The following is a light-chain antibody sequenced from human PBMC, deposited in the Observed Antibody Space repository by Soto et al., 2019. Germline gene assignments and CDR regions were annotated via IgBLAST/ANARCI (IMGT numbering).Light chain of an antibody. J-gene: IGKJ4*01. CDR1: QYINTR. Sequence: EIVLTQSPATLSSFPGDRVTLSCRASQYINTRLAWYHHRPVQAPRLLIYGASSRSTGIPDRFSGSGSGTDYTLTISRLEPEDFAVYYCQQYRSSPPLTFGGGTKVDIK. CDR3: QQYRSSPPLT. CDR2: GAS. V-gene: IGKV3-20*01.